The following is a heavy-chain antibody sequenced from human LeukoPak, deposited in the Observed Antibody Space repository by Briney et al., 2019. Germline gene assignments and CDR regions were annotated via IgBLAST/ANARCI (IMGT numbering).Heavy chain of an antibody. V-gene: IGHV1-2*02. Sequence: ASVKVSCKASGYTFIGNGWYLYWLRQAPGQGRECVSWIHPNNGPTLHAQKFQGRVAMTTDTSISTAYMELSRLRPDDTAMYYCARDGPAQMVDFDYWGQGTLVTVSS. CDR3: ARDGPAQMVDFDY. J-gene: IGHJ4*02. CDR2: IHPNNGPT. D-gene: IGHD3-10*01. CDR1: GYTFIGNGWY.